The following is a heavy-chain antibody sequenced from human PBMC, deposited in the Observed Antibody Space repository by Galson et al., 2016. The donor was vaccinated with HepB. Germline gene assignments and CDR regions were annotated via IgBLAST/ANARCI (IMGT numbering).Heavy chain of an antibody. CDR2: IYYSGST. D-gene: IGHD5-24*01. CDR3: ARGGIAMGLDY. CDR1: GDSFNSVY. J-gene: IGHJ4*02. Sequence: SETLSLTCTVAGDSFNSVYGSWIRQPPGKGLEWIGYIYYSGSTSYNPSLDSRVTISMDTSKSQFSLQLTSVTAADTAVYYCARGGIAMGLDYWGPGTLVAVSS. V-gene: IGHV4-59*01.